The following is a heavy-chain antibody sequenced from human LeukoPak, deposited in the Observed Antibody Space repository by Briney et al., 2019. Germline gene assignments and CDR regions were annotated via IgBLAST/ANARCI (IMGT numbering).Heavy chain of an antibody. CDR3: ARDHFPYGFYGHDAFDV. CDR2: LSYDGSTK. Sequence: PGGSLRLSCAASGFTFTNYGFHWVRQAPGKGLEWVALLSYDGSTKWYADSVKGRFTISRDNSKNTLYLQMNSLRAEDTAIYYCARDHFPYGFYGHDAFDVWGQGTMVTVSS. J-gene: IGHJ3*01. CDR1: GFTFTNYG. V-gene: IGHV3-30*04. D-gene: IGHD2/OR15-2a*01.